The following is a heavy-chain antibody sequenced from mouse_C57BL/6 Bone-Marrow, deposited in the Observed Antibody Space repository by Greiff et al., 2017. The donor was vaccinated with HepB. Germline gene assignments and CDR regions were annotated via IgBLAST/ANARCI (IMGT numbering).Heavy chain of an antibody. V-gene: IGHV6-6*01. CDR1: GFTFSDAW. CDR2: IRNKANNHAT. J-gene: IGHJ3*01. Sequence: EVMLVESGGGLVQPGGSMKLSCAASGFTFSDAWMDWVRQSPEKGLEWVAEIRNKANNHATYYAESVKGRFTISRDDSKSSVYLQMNSLRAEDTGIYYCTRTDYYGRAFAYWGQGTLVTVSA. CDR3: TRTDYYGRAFAY. D-gene: IGHD1-1*01.